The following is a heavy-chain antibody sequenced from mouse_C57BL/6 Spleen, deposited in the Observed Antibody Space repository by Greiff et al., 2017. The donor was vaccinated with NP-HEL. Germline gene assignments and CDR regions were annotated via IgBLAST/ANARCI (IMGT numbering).Heavy chain of an antibody. D-gene: IGHD2-1*01. CDR1: GYTFTDYY. Sequence: EVQLQQSGPELVKPGASVKISCKASGYTFTDYYMNWVKQSHGKSLEWIGDINPSNGGTNYNEKFKSKATLTVDKSSSTAYMQLSSLTSEDSAVYYCAREGDGTLFAYWGQGTLVTVSA. J-gene: IGHJ3*01. CDR2: INPSNGGT. V-gene: IGHV1-26*01. CDR3: AREGDGTLFAY.